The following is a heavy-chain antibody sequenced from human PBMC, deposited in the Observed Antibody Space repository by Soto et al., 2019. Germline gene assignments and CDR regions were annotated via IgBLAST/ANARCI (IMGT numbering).Heavy chain of an antibody. Sequence: QVQLVQSGAEVKKPGSSVKVSCKASGGTFSSYAISWVRQAPGQGLEWMGGISPIFGTANYAQKFQGRVTIPGDESTSTDYMELSSLRSEDTAVYYCAGPSSAMAIILWFDPWGQGALVNVFS. J-gene: IGHJ5*02. CDR3: AGPSSAMAIILWFDP. CDR1: GGTFSSYA. D-gene: IGHD5-18*01. CDR2: ISPIFGTA. V-gene: IGHV1-69*01.